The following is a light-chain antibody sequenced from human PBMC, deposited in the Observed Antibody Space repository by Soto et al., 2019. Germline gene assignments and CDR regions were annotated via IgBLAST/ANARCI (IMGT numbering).Light chain of an antibody. CDR1: SSNIGAGYD. V-gene: IGLV1-40*01. CDR2: GIF. CDR3: QSYDNSLSGSEV. Sequence: QSVLTQPPSVSGAPGQRITISCTGSSSNIGAGYDVHWYQQLPGAAPTLLIFGIFNRPSGVSERFSGSRSGASASLAIAGLQPEDEADYFCQSYDNSLSGSEVFGTGTKLTVL. J-gene: IGLJ1*01.